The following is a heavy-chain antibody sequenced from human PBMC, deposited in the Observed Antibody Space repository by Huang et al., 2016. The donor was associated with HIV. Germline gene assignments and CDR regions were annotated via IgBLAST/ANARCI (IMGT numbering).Heavy chain of an antibody. Sequence: QVQLVQSGPEMKKPGASVNVSCKASGYTFFTYSISWVRQAPGQGLEWMGGVSTYNGHTNYAQKFQGRRTLTTDVSTSSAYMELKNLRSDDTAVYYCARFRGPQVTLNWLDPWGQGTLVTVSS. J-gene: IGHJ5*02. CDR1: GYTFFTYS. V-gene: IGHV1-18*01. D-gene: IGHD3-10*01. CDR2: VSTYNGHT. CDR3: ARFRGPQVTLNWLDP.